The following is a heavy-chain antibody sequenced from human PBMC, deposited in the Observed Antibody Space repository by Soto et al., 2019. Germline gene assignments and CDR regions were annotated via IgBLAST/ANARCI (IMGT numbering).Heavy chain of an antibody. CDR1: GDSISSNNW. CDR3: ARGDGGNSHWYFNL. V-gene: IGHV4-4*02. CDR2: AYHSGST. D-gene: IGHD2-21*02. Sequence: QVQLQESGPGLVKPSGTLSLTGAVSGDSISSNNWWRWVRQPPGKGLAWIGEAYHSGSTNYNPSLKSRVTISVDQSKNQFSLKLSSVTAADTAVYYCARGDGGNSHWYFNLWGRGTLVTVSS. J-gene: IGHJ2*01.